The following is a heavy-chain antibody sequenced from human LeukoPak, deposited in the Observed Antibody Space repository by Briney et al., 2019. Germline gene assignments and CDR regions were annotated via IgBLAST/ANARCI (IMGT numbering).Heavy chain of an antibody. V-gene: IGHV1-2*06. J-gene: IGHJ4*02. Sequence: ASVKVSCKASGYTFTSYGISWVRQAPGQGPEWMGRIDPNSGGTNYALKFQGRVTMTRDTPITTAYMDLSRLRSDDTAVYYCARGPHDTAYYFDQWGQGTLVTVSS. CDR1: GYTFTSYG. CDR3: ARGPHDTAYYFDQ. D-gene: IGHD5-18*01. CDR2: IDPNSGGT.